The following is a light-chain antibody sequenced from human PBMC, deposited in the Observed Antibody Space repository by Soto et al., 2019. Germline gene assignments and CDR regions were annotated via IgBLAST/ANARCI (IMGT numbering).Light chain of an antibody. V-gene: IGLV2-14*03. CDR1: SSDIGNYDY. Sequence: QSVLTQPASVSGSPGQSITIPCTGTSSDIGNYDYVSWYQQHAGKAPKLIIYDVSHRPSGISNRFSGFKSGNTASLAISGLQAEDEAAYFCSSYRLGHTWVFGGGTKVTVL. CDR2: DVS. CDR3: SSYRLGHTWV. J-gene: IGLJ3*02.